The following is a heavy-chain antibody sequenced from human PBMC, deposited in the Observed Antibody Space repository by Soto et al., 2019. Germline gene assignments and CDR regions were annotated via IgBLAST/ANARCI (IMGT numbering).Heavy chain of an antibody. V-gene: IGHV3-23*01. J-gene: IGHJ5*02. CDR2: ISGSGGST. CDR1: GFTFSSYA. Sequence: PGGSLRLSCAASGFTFSSYAMSWVRQAPGKGLEWVSAISGSGGSTYYADSVKGRFTISRDNSKNTLYLQMNSLRAEDTAVYYCAKSAAAGTFVLYWFDPWGQGTLVTVSS. D-gene: IGHD6-13*01. CDR3: AKSAAAGTFVLYWFDP.